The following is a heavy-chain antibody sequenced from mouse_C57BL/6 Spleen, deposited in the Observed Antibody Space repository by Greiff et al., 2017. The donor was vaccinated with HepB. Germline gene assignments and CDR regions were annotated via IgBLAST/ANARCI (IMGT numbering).Heavy chain of an antibody. J-gene: IGHJ3*01. D-gene: IGHD2-3*01. CDR1: GYTFTSYW. Sequence: VQLQQPGAELVMPGASVKLSCKASGYTFTSYWMHWVKQRPGQGLEWIGEIDPSDSYTNYNQKFKGKSTLTVDKSSSTAYMQLSSLTSEDSAVYYWARRGYDGYSAWFAYWGQGTLVTVSA. CDR3: ARRGYDGYSAWFAY. CDR2: IDPSDSYT. V-gene: IGHV1-69*01.